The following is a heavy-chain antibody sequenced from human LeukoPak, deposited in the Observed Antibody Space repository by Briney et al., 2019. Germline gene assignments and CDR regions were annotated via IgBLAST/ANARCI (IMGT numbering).Heavy chain of an antibody. D-gene: IGHD3-3*01. CDR2: IYYSGST. V-gene: IGHV4-39*07. CDR1: GGPISSSSYY. Sequence: SETLSLTCTVSGGPISSSSYYWGWIRQPPGKGLEWIGSIYYSGSTYYNPSLKSRVTISVDTSKNQFSLKLSSVTAADTAVYYCARDRGSYDFWSGWSTMDVWGKGTTVTVSS. CDR3: ARDRGSYDFWSGWSTMDV. J-gene: IGHJ6*03.